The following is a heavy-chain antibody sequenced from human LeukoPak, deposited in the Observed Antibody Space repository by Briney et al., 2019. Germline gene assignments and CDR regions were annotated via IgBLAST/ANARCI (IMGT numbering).Heavy chain of an antibody. CDR1: GGSISSYY. Sequence: PSETLSLTCTVSGGSISSYYWSWIRQPPGKGLEWIGYIYYSGSTNYNPSLKSRVTMSVATSKNQFSLKLSSVTAADTAVYYCARNYYDTSGYPNYYYYMDVWGKGTTVTVSS. CDR3: ARNYYDTSGYPNYYYYMDV. D-gene: IGHD3-22*01. V-gene: IGHV4-59*08. J-gene: IGHJ6*03. CDR2: IYYSGST.